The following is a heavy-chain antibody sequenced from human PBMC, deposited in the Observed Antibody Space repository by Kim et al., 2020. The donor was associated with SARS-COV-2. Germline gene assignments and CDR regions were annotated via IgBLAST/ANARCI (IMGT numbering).Heavy chain of an antibody. CDR1: GFTFSSYS. Sequence: GGSLRLSCAASGFTFSSYSMNWVRQAPGKGLEWVSYISSSSSTIYYADSVKGRFTISRDNAKNSLYLQMNSLRDEDTAVYYCASQLGDSFHYYYYGMYVWGQGPTVTVSS. D-gene: IGHD5-18*01. V-gene: IGHV3-48*02. J-gene: IGHJ6*02. CDR2: ISSSSSTI. CDR3: ASQLGDSFHYYYYGMYV.